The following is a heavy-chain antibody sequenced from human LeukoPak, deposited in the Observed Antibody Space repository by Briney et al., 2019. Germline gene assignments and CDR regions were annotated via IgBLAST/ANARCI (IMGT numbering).Heavy chain of an antibody. J-gene: IGHJ5*02. Sequence: PSETLSLTCTVSGGSISSSSYYWGWIRQPPGKGLEWIGSIYYSGSTYYNPSLKSRVTISVDTSKNQFSLKLSSVTAADTAVYYRASTIAAAGTPYNWFDPWGQGTLVTVSS. V-gene: IGHV4-39*01. CDR1: GGSISSSSYY. D-gene: IGHD6-13*01. CDR2: IYYSGST. CDR3: ASTIAAAGTPYNWFDP.